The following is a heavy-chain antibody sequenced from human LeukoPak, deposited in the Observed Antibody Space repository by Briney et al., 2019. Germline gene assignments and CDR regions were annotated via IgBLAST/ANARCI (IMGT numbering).Heavy chain of an antibody. D-gene: IGHD3-22*01. V-gene: IGHV3-30-3*01. CDR3: ARDHYYDSSASGNYYYGMDV. J-gene: IGHJ6*02. CDR2: ISYDGSNK. Sequence: GGSLRLSCAASGFTFSSYWMHWVRQAPGKGLEWVAVISYDGSNKYYADSVKGRFTISRDNSKNTLYLQMNSLRAEDTAVYYCARDHYYDSSASGNYYYGMDVWGQGTTVTVSS. CDR1: GFTFSSYW.